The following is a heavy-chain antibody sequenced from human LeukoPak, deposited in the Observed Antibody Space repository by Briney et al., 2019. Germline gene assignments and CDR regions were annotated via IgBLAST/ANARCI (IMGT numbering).Heavy chain of an antibody. Sequence: PGGSLRLSCADSGFTFSSYAMSWVRQAPGKGLEWVSGISGSGGNTYYADSVKGRFTISRDNAKNSLYLQMNSLRVDDTAVYYCARVPYASSWDSWGQGTLVTVSS. D-gene: IGHD6-13*01. J-gene: IGHJ4*02. CDR2: ISGSGGNT. V-gene: IGHV3-23*01. CDR1: GFTFSSYA. CDR3: ARVPYASSWDS.